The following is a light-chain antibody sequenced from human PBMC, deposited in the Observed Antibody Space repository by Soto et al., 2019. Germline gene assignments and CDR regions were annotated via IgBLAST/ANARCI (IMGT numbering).Light chain of an antibody. V-gene: IGLV2-14*01. Sequence: QYALTQPASVSGSPGQSITISCTVTSSDVGGYNYVSWYQQHPGKAPKLMIYEVSNRPSGVSNRFSGSKSGNTASLTISGLQAEDEADYYCSSYTSSSPVFGGGTKVTVL. CDR2: EVS. CDR3: SSYTSSSPV. CDR1: SSDVGGYNY. J-gene: IGLJ2*01.